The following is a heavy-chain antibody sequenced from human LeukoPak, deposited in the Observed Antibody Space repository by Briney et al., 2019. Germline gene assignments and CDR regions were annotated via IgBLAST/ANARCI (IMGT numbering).Heavy chain of an antibody. CDR1: GGSISSYY. J-gene: IGHJ4*02. V-gene: IGHV4-59*08. Sequence: SETLSLTCTVSGGSISSYYWSWIRQPPGKGLEWIGYIYYSGSTSYNPSLKSRVTISVDTSKNQFSLKLSSVTAADTAVYYCARGAPIYGSGSYPFDYWGQGTLVTVSS. CDR3: ARGAPIYGSGSYPFDY. CDR2: IYYSGST. D-gene: IGHD3-10*01.